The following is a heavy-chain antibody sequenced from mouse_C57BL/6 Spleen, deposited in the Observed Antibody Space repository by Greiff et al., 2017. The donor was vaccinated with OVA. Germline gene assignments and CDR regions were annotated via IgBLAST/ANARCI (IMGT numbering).Heavy chain of an antibody. J-gene: IGHJ4*01. Sequence: QVQLQQSGAELVRPGTSVKLSCKASGYTFTSYWMHWVKQRPGQGLEWIGVIDPSDSYTNYNQKFKGKATLTVDTSSSTAYMQLSSLTSEDSAVYYCARDYGSESAMDYWGQGTSVTVSS. D-gene: IGHD1-1*01. V-gene: IGHV1-59*01. CDR2: IDPSDSYT. CDR1: GYTFTSYW. CDR3: ARDYGSESAMDY.